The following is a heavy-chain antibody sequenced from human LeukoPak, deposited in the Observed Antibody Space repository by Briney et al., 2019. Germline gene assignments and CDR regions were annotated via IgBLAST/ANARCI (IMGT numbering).Heavy chain of an antibody. Sequence: GGSLRLSCEASGFMFSDYYMTWIRQAPGKGLEWVSSISASGSSRKHADSLEGRFIISRDNAKNALLLQMNNLRADDTAMYFCARELLSDYYGSGSYPIDYWGQGILVIVSS. V-gene: IGHV3-11*01. CDR3: ARELLSDYYGSGSYPIDY. CDR1: GFMFSDYY. D-gene: IGHD3-10*01. CDR2: ISASGSSR. J-gene: IGHJ4*02.